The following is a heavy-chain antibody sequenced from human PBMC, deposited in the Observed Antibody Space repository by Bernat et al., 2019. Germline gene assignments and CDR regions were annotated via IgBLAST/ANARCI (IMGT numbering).Heavy chain of an antibody. Sequence: EVQLVESGGGLVKPGGSLRLSCAASGFTFSSYSMNWVRQAPGKGLEWVSSISSSSSYIYYADSVKGRFTISRDNAKNSLYLQMNSLRAEDTAVYYCASSTRKAIYSFDYWGQGTLVTVSS. J-gene: IGHJ4*02. CDR1: GFTFSSYS. CDR3: ASSTRKAIYSFDY. CDR2: ISSSSSYI. D-gene: IGHD3-3*01. V-gene: IGHV3-21*01.